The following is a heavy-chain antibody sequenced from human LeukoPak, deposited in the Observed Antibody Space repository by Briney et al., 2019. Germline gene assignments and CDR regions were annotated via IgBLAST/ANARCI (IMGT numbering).Heavy chain of an antibody. D-gene: IGHD3-22*01. CDR2: LNPNGGNI. CDR1: GYIFNNYY. Sequence: ASVKVSCKASGYIFNNYYIHWIRHAPGQGLEWMGILNPNGGNIDYAQKFQGRVTMTEDTSTDTAYMELSSLRSEDAAVYYCATDPSDSSGYVSGYWGQGTLVTVSS. J-gene: IGHJ4*02. CDR3: ATDPSDSSGYVSGY. V-gene: IGHV1-46*02.